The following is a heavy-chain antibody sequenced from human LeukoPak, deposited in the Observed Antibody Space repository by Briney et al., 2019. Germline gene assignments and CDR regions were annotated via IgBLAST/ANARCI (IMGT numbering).Heavy chain of an antibody. V-gene: IGHV5-51*01. CDR3: ASSTYGDYYMDV. CDR1: GYSFTSYW. J-gene: IGHJ6*03. CDR2: FFPVDSDT. Sequence: GESLKISCKGSGYSFTSYWIGWLRRLPGKGLEWMVIFFPVDSDTRYSPSFQGQVTISADKSISTAYLQWSSLKASDTAMYYCASSTYGDYYMDVWGKGTTVTVPS. D-gene: IGHD4-17*01.